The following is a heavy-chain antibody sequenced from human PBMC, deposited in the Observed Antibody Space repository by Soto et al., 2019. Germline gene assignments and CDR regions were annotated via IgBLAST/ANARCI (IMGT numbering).Heavy chain of an antibody. CDR3: AKDRRAGGNCAFYFDF. Sequence: AGSLRLSCAASGFKFSNYAMSWVRQAPGKGLEWVSLISATGGGTYYADSVKGRFTISRDNSHNTLYLQVHSLTAEDTAVYYCAKDRRAGGNCAFYFDFWGQGAQVTVSS. D-gene: IGHD3-16*01. CDR2: ISATGGGT. CDR1: GFKFSNYA. J-gene: IGHJ4*02. V-gene: IGHV3-23*01.